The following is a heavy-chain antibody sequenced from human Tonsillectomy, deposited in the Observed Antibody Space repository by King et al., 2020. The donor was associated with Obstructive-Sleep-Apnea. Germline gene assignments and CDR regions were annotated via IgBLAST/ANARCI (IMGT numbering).Heavy chain of an antibody. Sequence: QLQESGPGLVKPSETLSLTCTVSGGSISSYYWSWIRQPPGKGLEWMGYIDYSGSTNYNPSLKSQVTISVDTSKNQFSLKLSSVTAADTAVYYCARFVVVVAATDYYYGMDVWGQGTTVTVSS. CDR2: IDYSGST. D-gene: IGHD2-15*01. V-gene: IGHV4-59*01. CDR3: ARFVVVVAATDYYYGMDV. J-gene: IGHJ6*02. CDR1: GGSISSYY.